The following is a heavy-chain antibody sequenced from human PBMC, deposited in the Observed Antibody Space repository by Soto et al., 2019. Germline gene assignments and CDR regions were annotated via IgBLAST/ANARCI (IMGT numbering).Heavy chain of an antibody. Sequence: ASVKVSCKASGYTFTSYGISWVRQAPGQGLEWMGWISTYNGNTNYAQKLQGRVTMTTDTSTSTAYMELRSLRSDDTAVYYCARVESGSRQIYFDYWGQGSLVTVSS. CDR1: GYTFTSYG. D-gene: IGHD6-13*01. CDR2: ISTYNGNT. CDR3: ARVESGSRQIYFDY. V-gene: IGHV1-18*01. J-gene: IGHJ4*02.